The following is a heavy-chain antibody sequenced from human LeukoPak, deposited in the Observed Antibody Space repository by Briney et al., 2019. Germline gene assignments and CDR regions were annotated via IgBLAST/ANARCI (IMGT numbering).Heavy chain of an antibody. J-gene: IGHJ4*02. V-gene: IGHV3-7*01. CDR1: GFTFSTDW. Sequence: GWALRLSCAASGFTFSTDWMVWVRQAPGKGVEGVAMKKEDGSEKYYVDTVKGRFTISRDNAKNSLFLQMNSLRAEDTAVYYCARDRGYHAFDHWGQGTLVTVSS. CDR2: KKEDGSEK. D-gene: IGHD3-10*01. CDR3: ARDRGYHAFDH.